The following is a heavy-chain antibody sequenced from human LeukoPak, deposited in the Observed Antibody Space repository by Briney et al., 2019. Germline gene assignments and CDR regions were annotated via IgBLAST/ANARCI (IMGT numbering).Heavy chain of an antibody. J-gene: IGHJ4*02. CDR1: GGSFSGYY. V-gene: IGHV4-34*01. CDR2: INHSGST. D-gene: IGHD1-26*01. CDR3: ARYHRGSYYFDY. Sequence: SETLSLTCAVYGGSFSGYYWSWIRQPPGKGLEWIGEINHSGSTNYNPSLKSRVTIPVDTSKNQLSLKLSSVTAADTAVYYCARYHRGSYYFDYWGQGTLVTVSS.